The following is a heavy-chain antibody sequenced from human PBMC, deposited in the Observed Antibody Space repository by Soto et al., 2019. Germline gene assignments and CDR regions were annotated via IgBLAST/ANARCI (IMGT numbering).Heavy chain of an antibody. CDR2: ISGSGGST. Sequence: PGGSLRLSCAASGFTFSSYAMSWVRQAPGKGLEWVSAISGSGGSTYYADSVKGRFTISRDNSKNTLYLQMNSLRAEDTAVYYCAKDRGYYVSSGDQDYYYYGMDVWGQGTKVTVSS. CDR3: AKDRGYYVSSGDQDYYYYGMDV. D-gene: IGHD3-22*01. CDR1: GFTFSSYA. V-gene: IGHV3-23*01. J-gene: IGHJ6*02.